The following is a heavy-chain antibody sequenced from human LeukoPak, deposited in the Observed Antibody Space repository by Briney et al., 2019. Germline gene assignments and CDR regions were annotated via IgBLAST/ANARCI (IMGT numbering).Heavy chain of an antibody. V-gene: IGHV4-59*01. Sequence: SETLSLTCTVSGGSISSYYWSWIRQPPGKGLEWIGYIYYSGSTNYNPSLKSRVTISVDTSKNQFSLKLSSVTAADTAVYYCARARYYHGSAEYWGQGTLVTVSS. D-gene: IGHD3-10*01. CDR2: IYYSGST. J-gene: IGHJ4*02. CDR3: ARARYYHGSAEY. CDR1: GGSISSYY.